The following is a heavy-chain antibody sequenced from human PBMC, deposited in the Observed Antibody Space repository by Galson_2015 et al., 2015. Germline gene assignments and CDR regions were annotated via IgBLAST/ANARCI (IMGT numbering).Heavy chain of an antibody. CDR1: GGSVSSSSYY. V-gene: IGHV4-39*07. D-gene: IGHD6-13*01. CDR3: ASLGVAASGDY. J-gene: IGHJ4*02. CDR2: IYYSGST. Sequence: SETLSLTCTVSGGSVSSSSYYWGWIRQPPGKGLEWIGSIYYSGSTYYNPSLKSRVTISVDTSKNQFSRKLSSVTAADTAVYYCASLGVAASGDYWGQGILVTVSS.